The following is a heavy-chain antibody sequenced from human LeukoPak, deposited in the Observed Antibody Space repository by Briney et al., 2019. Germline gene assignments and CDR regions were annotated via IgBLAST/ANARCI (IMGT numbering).Heavy chain of an antibody. J-gene: IGHJ4*02. D-gene: IGHD1-20*01. V-gene: IGHV3-30*04. CDR3: AREGGISGASTFDY. CDR2: ISYNGRDI. CDR1: GFTFSNNA. Sequence: PGGSLRLSCAGSGFTFSNNAMHWVRQAPGKGLEWVTFISYNGRDILYADSVKGRFTISRGNSRNTLYLQMNSLRVEDTAVYYCAREGGISGASTFDYWGQGTLVTVSS.